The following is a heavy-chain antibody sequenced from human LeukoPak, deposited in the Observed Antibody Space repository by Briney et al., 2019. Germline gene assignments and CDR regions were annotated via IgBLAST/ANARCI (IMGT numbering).Heavy chain of an antibody. CDR3: ARVGRLGGDYYHGMDV. CDR1: GYTFTSYH. CDR2: INPSGGST. V-gene: IGHV1-46*01. Sequence: ASVKVSWKASGYTFTSYHMHWVRQAPGQGLEWMGIINPSGGSTSYAQKFQGRVTMTRDTSTSTVYMELSSLRSEDTAVYYCARVGRLGGDYYHGMDVWGQGTTVTVSS. J-gene: IGHJ6*02. D-gene: IGHD1-26*01.